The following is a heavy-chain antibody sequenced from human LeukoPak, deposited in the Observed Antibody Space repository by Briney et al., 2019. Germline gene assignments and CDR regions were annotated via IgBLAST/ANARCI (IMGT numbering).Heavy chain of an antibody. CDR2: ISSSSSYI. D-gene: IGHD1-26*01. Sequence: GGSLRLSCAASGFTFSSYSMNWVRQAPGKGLEWVSSISSSSSYIYYADSVKGRFTISRDNAKNSLYLQMNSLRAEDTAVYCCVTGSYYIYGYSDYWGQGTLVTVSS. CDR3: VTGSYYIYGYSDY. V-gene: IGHV3-21*01. CDR1: GFTFSSYS. J-gene: IGHJ4*02.